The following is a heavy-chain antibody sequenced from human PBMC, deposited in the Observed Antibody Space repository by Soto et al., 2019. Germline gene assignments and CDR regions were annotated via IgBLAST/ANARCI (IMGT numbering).Heavy chain of an antibody. Sequence: DVQLLESGGGLVQPGGSRRLSCAASGFSFSSYAMVWVRQAPGKGLEWVSVISARGGSSYFEDYVNGRFTISRDNSNNVLSLEMNSLRAEYTAIYFCAKGSIEYSASVDNWGQGNLVLVSS. CDR1: GFSFSSYA. CDR3: AKGSIEYSASVDN. CDR2: ISARGGSS. J-gene: IGHJ4*02. D-gene: IGHD4-4*01. V-gene: IGHV3-23*01.